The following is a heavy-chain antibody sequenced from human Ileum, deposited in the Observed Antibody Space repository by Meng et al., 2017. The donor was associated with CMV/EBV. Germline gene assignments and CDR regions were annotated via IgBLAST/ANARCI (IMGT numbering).Heavy chain of an antibody. D-gene: IGHD2-2*01. CDR1: TSGVG. Sequence: TSGVGVGWIRQPPGKALEWLALIYWNDDKRYSPSLKSRLTITKDTSKNQVVHTMTNMDPVDTATYYCAHSPGDCSSTSCYEADWFDPWGQGTLVTVSS. V-gene: IGHV2-5*01. J-gene: IGHJ5*02. CDR3: AHSPGDCSSTSCYEADWFDP. CDR2: IYWNDDK.